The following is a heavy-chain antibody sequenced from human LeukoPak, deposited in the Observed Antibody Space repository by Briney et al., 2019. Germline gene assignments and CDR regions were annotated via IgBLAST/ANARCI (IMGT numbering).Heavy chain of an antibody. CDR1: GXTFYSYA. V-gene: IGHV3-23*01. Sequence: PGGSLRLSCAASGXTFYSYAMSWVRQAPGKGLEWVSSISTSGGTYYADSVKGRFTISRDNYNNTLYLQMNSLRAEDTAVYYCAKKFSGNYLSDFDYWGQGTLVTVSS. J-gene: IGHJ4*02. D-gene: IGHD1-26*01. CDR3: AKKFSGNYLSDFDY. CDR2: ISTSGGT.